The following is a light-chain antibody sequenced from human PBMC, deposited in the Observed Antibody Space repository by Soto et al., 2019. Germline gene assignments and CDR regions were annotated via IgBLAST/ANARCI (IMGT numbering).Light chain of an antibody. Sequence: QSVLTQPPSASGSPGQSVTISCTGTSSDVGGYNYVSWYQQHPGKAPKLMIYEVSKRPSGVPDRFSGSKSGNTASLTVSGLQADDDVDTFCSSYECINFFVSGT. J-gene: IGLJ1*01. CDR3: SSYECINFFV. CDR2: EVS. V-gene: IGLV2-8*01. CDR1: SSDVGGYNY.